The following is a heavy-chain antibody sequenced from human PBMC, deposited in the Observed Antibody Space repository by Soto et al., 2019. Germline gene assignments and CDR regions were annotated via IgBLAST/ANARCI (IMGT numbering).Heavy chain of an antibody. Sequence: QMQLVQSGAEVKRPGASVRVSCKSSGYTFTSFYIHWVRQAPGQGLEWMGIINPSGGITNFAQRFQGRGTMTRDMYTNTHYMELSSLKSDDTAVYYCASSPAFSSSWYGIPPDPSHGMDVWGQGTTVTVS. J-gene: IGHJ6*02. D-gene: IGHD6-13*01. V-gene: IGHV1-46*01. CDR2: INPSGGIT. CDR3: ASSPAFSSSWYGIPPDPSHGMDV. CDR1: GYTFTSFY.